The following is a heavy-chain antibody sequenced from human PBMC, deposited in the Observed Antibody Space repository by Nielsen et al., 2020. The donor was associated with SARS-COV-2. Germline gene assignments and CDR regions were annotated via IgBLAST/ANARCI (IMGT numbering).Heavy chain of an antibody. CDR3: ARDFHGDPFDY. J-gene: IGHJ4*02. V-gene: IGHV4-34*01. Sequence: SETLSLTCAVYGGSFSGYYWSWIRQPPGKGLEWIGEINHSGSTNYNPSLKSRVTISVDTSKNQFSLKLSSVTAADTAVYYCARDFHGDPFDYWGQGTLVTVSS. CDR1: GGSFSGYY. CDR2: INHSGST. D-gene: IGHD4-17*01.